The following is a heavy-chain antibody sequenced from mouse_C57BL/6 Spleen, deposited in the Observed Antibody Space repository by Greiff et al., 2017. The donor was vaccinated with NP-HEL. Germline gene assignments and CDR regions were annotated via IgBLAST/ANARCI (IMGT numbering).Heavy chain of an antibody. CDR2: ISNKANGYTT. CDR1: GFTFTDYY. CDR3: ARSCFGSSSFAY. Sequence: EVQVVQSGGGLVQPGGSLSLSCAASGFTFTDYYMSWVRQPPGKALEWLGFISNKANGYTTEYSASVKGRFTISRDNCPSILYLQMNALRAEDSATYYCARSCFGSSSFAYWGQGTLVTVAA. D-gene: IGHD1-1*01. V-gene: IGHV7-3*01. J-gene: IGHJ3*01.